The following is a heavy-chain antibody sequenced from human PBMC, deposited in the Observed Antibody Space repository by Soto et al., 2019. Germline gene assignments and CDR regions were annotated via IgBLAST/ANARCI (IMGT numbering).Heavy chain of an antibody. D-gene: IGHD3-9*01. CDR1: GFTFSSYW. V-gene: IGHV3-7*05. CDR3: ARETEHYDILTGYLYYFDY. Sequence: EVQLVESGGGLVQPGGSLRLSCAASGFTFSSYWMSWVRQAPGKGLEWVANIKQDGSEKYYVDSVNGRFTFSRDNASKSLYLQMNSLRSEYTAVYYCARETEHYDILTGYLYYFDYCGQGTLVTVSA. CDR2: IKQDGSEK. J-gene: IGHJ4*02.